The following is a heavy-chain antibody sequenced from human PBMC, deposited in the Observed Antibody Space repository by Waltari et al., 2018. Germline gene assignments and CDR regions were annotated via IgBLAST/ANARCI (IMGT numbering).Heavy chain of an antibody. V-gene: IGHV4-34*01. CDR3: ARGRRWQEFSS. J-gene: IGHJ5*02. Sequence: QVQLQQWGAGPLKTSETLSLTCAVYGGSFSGFFWIWIRQSPGKGLEWIGEINHSGSTNYNPSLKSRVTISLDTSKKHFSLKLNSVTAADTAVYYCARGRRWQEFSSWGQGTLVTVSS. D-gene: IGHD3-3*01. CDR2: INHSGST. CDR1: GGSFSGFF.